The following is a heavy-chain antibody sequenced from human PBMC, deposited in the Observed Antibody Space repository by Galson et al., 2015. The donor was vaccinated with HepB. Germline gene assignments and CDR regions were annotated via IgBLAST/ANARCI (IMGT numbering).Heavy chain of an antibody. CDR2: IAYDGSKK. V-gene: IGHV3-30-3*01. CDR1: GFTFSSYA. J-gene: IGHJ4*02. D-gene: IGHD3-3*02. Sequence: SLRLSCAASGFTFSSYAMHWVRQAPGKGLEWLAVIAYDGSKKYYADSLRGRFTISRDNSKNTPYLEMNSLRAEDTAVYYCARDPRGHWYYFDYWGQGTLVTVSS. CDR3: ARDPRGHWYYFDY.